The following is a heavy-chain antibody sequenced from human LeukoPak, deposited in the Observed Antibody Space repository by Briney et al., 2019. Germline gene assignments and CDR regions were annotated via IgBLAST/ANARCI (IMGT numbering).Heavy chain of an antibody. CDR3: AREDYDILTGRGDYFDY. Sequence: GGSLRLSCAASGFTFSDYYMSWLRQAPGKGLEWVSYISSSSSYTNYADSVKGRFTISRDNAKNSLYLQMNSLRAEDTAVYYCAREDYDILTGRGDYFDYWGQGTLVTVSS. CDR2: ISSSSSYT. J-gene: IGHJ4*02. D-gene: IGHD3-9*01. V-gene: IGHV3-11*06. CDR1: GFTFSDYY.